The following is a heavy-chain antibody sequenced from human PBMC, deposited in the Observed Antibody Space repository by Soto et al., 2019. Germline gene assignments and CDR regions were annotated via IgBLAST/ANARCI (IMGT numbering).Heavy chain of an antibody. CDR3: ASTLRYFDWLSPWYFDY. V-gene: IGHV4-30-2*01. CDR2: IYHSGST. Sequence: TLSLTCAVSGGSISSGGYSWSWIRQPPGKGLEWIGYIYHSGSTYYNPSLKSRVTISVDRSKNQFSLKLSSVTAADTAVYYCASTLRYFDWLSPWYFDYWGQGTLVTSPQ. D-gene: IGHD3-9*01. J-gene: IGHJ4*02. CDR1: GGSISSGGYS.